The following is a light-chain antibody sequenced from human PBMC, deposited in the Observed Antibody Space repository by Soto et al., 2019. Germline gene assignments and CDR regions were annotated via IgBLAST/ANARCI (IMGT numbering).Light chain of an antibody. CDR2: GAS. CDR1: QSISIN. V-gene: IGKV3-20*01. CDR3: RLPARPPGI. Sequence: ASQSISINLAWYQHKPGQAPRLLIHGASTRATGIPDRFSGSGSGTDSTLTFGIVIPEESALHYIRLPARPPGIVGQGTKVDIK. J-gene: IGKJ1*01.